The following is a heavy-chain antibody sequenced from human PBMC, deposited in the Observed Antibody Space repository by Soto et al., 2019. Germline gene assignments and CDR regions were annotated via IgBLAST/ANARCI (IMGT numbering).Heavy chain of an antibody. CDR2: IYPGDSDT. Sequence: EALKISCKGSGYSFTSYWIGWVRQMPGKGLEWMGIIYPGDSDTRYSPSFQGQVTISADKSISTAYLQWSSLKASDTAMYYCARSCGAGVKRDAFDIWGQGTMVTVSS. CDR1: GYSFTSYW. D-gene: IGHD2-8*01. J-gene: IGHJ3*02. V-gene: IGHV5-51*01. CDR3: ARSCGAGVKRDAFDI.